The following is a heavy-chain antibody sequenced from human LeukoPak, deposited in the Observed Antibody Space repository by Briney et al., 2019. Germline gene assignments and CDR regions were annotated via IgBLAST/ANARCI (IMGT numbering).Heavy chain of an antibody. V-gene: IGHV3-23*01. CDR2: ISGSGDNT. CDR3: AKSSLRLGELSTHYYFDY. D-gene: IGHD3-16*02. J-gene: IGHJ4*02. CDR1: GFTFSSYA. Sequence: GGSLRLSYAASGFTFSSYAMSWVRQAPGKGLEWVSGISGSGDNTYYADSVKGRFTISRDNSKNTLYLQMNSLRAEDTAVYYCAKSSLRLGELSTHYYFDYWGQGTLVTVSS.